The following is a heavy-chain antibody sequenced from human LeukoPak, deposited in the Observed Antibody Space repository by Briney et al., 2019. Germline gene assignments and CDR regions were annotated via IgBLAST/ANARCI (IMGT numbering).Heavy chain of an antibody. Sequence: GGSLRLSCSASGSTFSSYAMHWVRQAPGKGLEYVSAISSNGGSTYYADSVKGRFTISRDNSKNTLYLQMSSLRAEDTAVYYCVKGDYDILTGYYRNWGQGTLVTVSS. V-gene: IGHV3-64D*06. D-gene: IGHD3-9*01. CDR3: VKGDYDILTGYYRN. CDR1: GSTFSSYA. J-gene: IGHJ4*02. CDR2: ISSNGGST.